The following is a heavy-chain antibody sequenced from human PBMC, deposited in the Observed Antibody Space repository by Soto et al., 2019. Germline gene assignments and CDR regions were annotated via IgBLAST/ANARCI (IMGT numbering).Heavy chain of an antibody. CDR3: ARVEPYSSSLGHDY. J-gene: IGHJ4*02. CDR1: GGSISSYY. V-gene: IGHV4-59*01. D-gene: IGHD6-13*01. CDR2: IYYSGST. Sequence: PSETLSLTCTVSGGSISSYYWSWIRQPPGKGLEWIGYIYYSGSTNYNPSLKSRVTISVHTSKNQFSLKLRSVTAADTAVYFCARVEPYSSSLGHDYWGQGTLVTVSS.